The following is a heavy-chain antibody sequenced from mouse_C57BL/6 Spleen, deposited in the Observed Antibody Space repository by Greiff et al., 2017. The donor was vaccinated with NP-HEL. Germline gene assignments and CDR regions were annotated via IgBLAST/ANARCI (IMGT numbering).Heavy chain of an antibody. Sequence: ESGPGLVKPSQSLSLTCSVTGYSITSGYYWNWIRQFPGNKLEWIGYISYDGSNNYNPSLKNRISITRDTSKNQFFLKLNSVTTEDTATYYCAREAFITPDVWGTGTTVTVSS. V-gene: IGHV3-6*01. J-gene: IGHJ1*03. D-gene: IGHD1-1*01. CDR3: AREAFITPDV. CDR1: GYSITSGYY. CDR2: ISYDGSN.